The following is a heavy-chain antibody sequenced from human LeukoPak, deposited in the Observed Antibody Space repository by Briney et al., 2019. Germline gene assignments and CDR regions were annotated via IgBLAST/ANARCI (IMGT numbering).Heavy chain of an antibody. CDR3: ATRLWLRFYFDY. V-gene: IGHV1-24*01. CDR2: FDPEDGET. J-gene: IGHJ4*02. CDR1: GYTLTELS. Sequence: ASVKVSCTVSGYTLTELSMHWVRQAPGKGLEWMGGFDPEDGETIYAQKFQGRVTMTEDTSTDTAYMELSSLRSEDTAVYYCATRLWLRFYFDYWGQGTLVTVSS. D-gene: IGHD3-10*01.